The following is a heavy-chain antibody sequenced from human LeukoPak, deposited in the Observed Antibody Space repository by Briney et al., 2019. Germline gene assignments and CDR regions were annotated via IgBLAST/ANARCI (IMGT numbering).Heavy chain of an antibody. J-gene: IGHJ6*03. CDR2: MNPNSGNT. V-gene: IGHV1-8*03. CDR1: GYSFTSYE. CDR3: ARNVRQFYYDSSGGYELYYYYMDV. D-gene: IGHD3-22*01. Sequence: ASVKVSCKASGYSFTSYEINWVPQATGQGLEWMGWMNPNSGNTGYTQKFQGRVTITRNTSISTAYMELSSLKSEDTAVYYCARNVRQFYYDSSGGYELYYYYMDVWRKGTTLTVSS.